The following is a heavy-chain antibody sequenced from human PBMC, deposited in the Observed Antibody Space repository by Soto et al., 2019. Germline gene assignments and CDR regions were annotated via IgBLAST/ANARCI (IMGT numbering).Heavy chain of an antibody. CDR2: INPNSGST. CDR3: ARGGGTILAPLP. J-gene: IGHJ5*02. D-gene: IGHD3-9*01. V-gene: IGHV1-2*02. Sequence: ASVQVSFKASGYTFNGYFIHWLRQAPGQGLECVGYINPNSGSTKYAPRFQGRVTMTSDTSIRTAYMDLSNLRSDDTAVYYCARGGGTILAPLPWGTETLVPSPQ. CDR1: GYTFNGYF.